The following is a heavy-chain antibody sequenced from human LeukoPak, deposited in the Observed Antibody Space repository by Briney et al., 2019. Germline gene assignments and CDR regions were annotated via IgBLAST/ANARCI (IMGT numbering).Heavy chain of an antibody. CDR1: GGSISSSFYY. CDR2: IYYSGST. J-gene: IGHJ3*02. D-gene: IGHD2-2*01. V-gene: IGHV4-39*07. CDR3: AREWGYCSSTSCLATFDI. Sequence: SETLSLTCTVSGGSISSSFYYWGWIRQPPGKGLEWIGSIYYSGSTYYNPSLKSRVTISVDTSKNQFSLKLSSVTAADTAVYYCAREWGYCSSTSCLATFDIWGQGTMVTVSS.